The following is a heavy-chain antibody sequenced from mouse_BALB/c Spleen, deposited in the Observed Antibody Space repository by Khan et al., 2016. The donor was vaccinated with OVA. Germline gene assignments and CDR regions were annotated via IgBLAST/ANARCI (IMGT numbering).Heavy chain of an antibody. Sequence: EVELVESGGDLVKPGGSLKLSCAASGFTFSSYSMSWVRQTPDQRLEWVATISSAGDYTYYPDSVKGRFTISRDNAKNTLYLQMSSLKSEDTAMYYCASHLTGSFAYWGQGTLVTLSA. V-gene: IGHV5-6*01. CDR3: ASHLTGSFAY. D-gene: IGHD4-1*01. J-gene: IGHJ3*01. CDR1: GFTFSSYS. CDR2: ISSAGDYT.